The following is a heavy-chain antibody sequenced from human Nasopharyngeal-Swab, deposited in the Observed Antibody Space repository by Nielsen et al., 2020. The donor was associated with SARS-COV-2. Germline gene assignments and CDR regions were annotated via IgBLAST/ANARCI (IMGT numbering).Heavy chain of an antibody. Sequence: SLRLSCAASGFTFSSYGMHWVRQAPGKGLEWVAVIWYDGSNKYYADSVKGRFTISRDNSKNTLYLQMNSLRAEDTAVYYCARDLTPMVIIYAFDMWGQGTMVTVSS. D-gene: IGHD5-18*01. CDR1: GFTFSSYG. CDR2: IWYDGSNK. J-gene: IGHJ3*02. V-gene: IGHV3-33*01. CDR3: ARDLTPMVIIYAFDM.